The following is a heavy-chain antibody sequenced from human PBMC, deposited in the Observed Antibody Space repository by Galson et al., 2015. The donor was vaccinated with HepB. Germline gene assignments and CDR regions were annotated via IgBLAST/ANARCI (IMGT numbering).Heavy chain of an antibody. Sequence: SVKVSCKASGYTFTSYYMHWVRQAPGQGLEWMGIINPSGGSTSYAQKFQGRVTMTRDTSTSTVYMELSSLRSEDTAVYYCARVGGTGCSSTSCYNRFPWWFDPWGQGTLVTVSS. CDR2: INPSGGST. J-gene: IGHJ5*02. CDR3: ARVGGTGCSSTSCYNRFPWWFDP. D-gene: IGHD2-2*02. V-gene: IGHV1-46*01. CDR1: GYTFTSYY.